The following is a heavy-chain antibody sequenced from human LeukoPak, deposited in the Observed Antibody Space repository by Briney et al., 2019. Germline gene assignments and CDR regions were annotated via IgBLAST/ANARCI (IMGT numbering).Heavy chain of an antibody. CDR1: GFTFSTFA. CDR3: AKALTIFDHMDV. V-gene: IGHV3-23*01. CDR2: IFPSGGEI. Sequence: AGGSLRLSCAASGFTFSTFAMIWVRQPPGKGLEWVSSIFPSGGEIHYADSVRGRFTISRDNSKSTLSLQMNSLRAEDTAIYYCAKALTIFDHMDVWGKGTTVTVSS. J-gene: IGHJ6*03. D-gene: IGHD3-3*01.